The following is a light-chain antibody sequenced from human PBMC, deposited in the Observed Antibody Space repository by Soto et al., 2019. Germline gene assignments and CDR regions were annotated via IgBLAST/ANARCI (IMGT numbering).Light chain of an antibody. V-gene: IGKV3-15*01. CDR2: GAS. CDR3: QQYHNWPPQYT. CDR1: QSVASN. J-gene: IGKJ2*01. Sequence: EIVMTQSPASLSVSPGDGATLSCWASQSVASNVAWYQQKPGQGPRLLIHGASTRAAGVPARFSGRGSGTDFTLPISSLQSEDFAVSYCQQYHNWPPQYTFGQGTKLQIK.